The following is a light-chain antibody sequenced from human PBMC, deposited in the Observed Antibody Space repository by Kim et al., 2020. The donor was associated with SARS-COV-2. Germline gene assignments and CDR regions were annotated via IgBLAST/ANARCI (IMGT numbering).Light chain of an antibody. CDR2: DNN. CDR1: FSNIGNNF. Sequence: QSVLTQPPSSSAAPGQKVTISCSGGFSNIGNNFVSWYQQLPGTAPKLLIYDNNKRPSGIPDRFSASKSGTSATLGITGLQTGDEADYYCGTWDNTLTGHYVFGTGTKVTVL. V-gene: IGLV1-51*01. CDR3: GTWDNTLTGHYV. J-gene: IGLJ1*01.